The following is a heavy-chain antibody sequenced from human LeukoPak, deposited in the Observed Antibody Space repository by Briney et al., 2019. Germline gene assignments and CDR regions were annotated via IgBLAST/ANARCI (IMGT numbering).Heavy chain of an antibody. Sequence: PGGSLRLSCAVSGFTFSSYSMNWVRQAPGKGLEWVSSISSSSSYIYYADSVKGRFTISRDNAKNSLYLQMNSLRAEDTAVYYCARGSVGYSYGPDYWGQGTLVTVSS. V-gene: IGHV3-21*01. D-gene: IGHD5-18*01. CDR1: GFTFSSYS. CDR3: ARGSVGYSYGPDY. J-gene: IGHJ4*02. CDR2: ISSSSSYI.